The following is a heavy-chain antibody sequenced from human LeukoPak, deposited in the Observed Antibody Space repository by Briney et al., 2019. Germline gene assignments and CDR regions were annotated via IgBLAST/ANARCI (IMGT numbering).Heavy chain of an antibody. CDR1: GFTFSSYA. J-gene: IGHJ4*02. V-gene: IGHV3-30-3*01. CDR2: ISYDGSNK. D-gene: IGHD4-23*01. Sequence: GSLGLSRAASGFTFSSYAMHWVRQAPGKGLEWVAVISYDGSNKYYADSVKGRFTISRDNSKNTLYLQMNSLRAEDTAVYYCAREEYGGYFDYWGQGTLVTVSS. CDR3: AREEYGGYFDY.